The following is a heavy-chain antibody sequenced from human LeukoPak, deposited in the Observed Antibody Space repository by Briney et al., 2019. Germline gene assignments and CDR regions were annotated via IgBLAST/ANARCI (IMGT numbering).Heavy chain of an antibody. Sequence: PGGSLRLSCAASGFTFDDYAMHWVRQAPGKGLEWVSGISWNSGSIGYADSVKGRFTISRDNAKNSLYLQMNSLRAEDTALYYCAKDQLGGAGSGRFDYWGQGTLVTVSS. CDR2: ISWNSGSI. V-gene: IGHV3-9*01. J-gene: IGHJ4*02. CDR3: AKDQLGGAGSGRFDY. CDR1: GFTFDDYA. D-gene: IGHD3-10*01.